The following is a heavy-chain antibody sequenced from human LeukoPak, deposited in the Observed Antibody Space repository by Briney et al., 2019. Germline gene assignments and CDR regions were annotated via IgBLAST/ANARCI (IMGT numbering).Heavy chain of an antibody. CDR3: ARVYCNVKTCSYGFGY. CDR1: GFTFSSHP. V-gene: IGHV3-64*02. J-gene: IGHJ4*02. D-gene: IGHD2-2*01. Sequence: GGSLRLSCAPSGFTFSSHPMYWVRQAPGKGLEYVASISSNGGSKNYADSVKGRFIISRDNSNNMLYLQVGSLRPEDMAMYYCARVYCNVKTCSYGFGYWGQGTLVTVSS. CDR2: ISSNGGSK.